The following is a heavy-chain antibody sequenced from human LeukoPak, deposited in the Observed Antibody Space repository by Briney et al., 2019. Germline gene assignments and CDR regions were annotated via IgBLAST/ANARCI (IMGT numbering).Heavy chain of an antibody. CDR1: DVSFSGYY. D-gene: IGHD6-13*01. CDR2: INHSGSN. J-gene: IGHJ4*02. CDR3: ARVERIAAAY. V-gene: IGHV4-34*01. Sequence: PSETLSLTCAVYDVSFSGYYWSWIRQPPGKGLEWIGEINHSGSNSYNPSLKSRVTISVDTSKNQFSLNLRSVTAADTAVYYCARVERIAAAYWGQGTLVTVSS.